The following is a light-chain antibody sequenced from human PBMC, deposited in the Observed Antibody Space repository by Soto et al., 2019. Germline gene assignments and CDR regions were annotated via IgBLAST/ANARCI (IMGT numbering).Light chain of an antibody. CDR3: QQAYSFPFS. CDR2: AAS. CDR1: QGINTW. J-gene: IGKJ3*01. V-gene: IGKV1D-12*01. Sequence: DIQLTQSPSSVSASVGDGVTITCRASQGINTWLAWYQHKPGKAPNLLIYAASSLQSGVPSRFSGSGSGTDFSLTISSLQPEDFATYYCQQAYSFPFSFGPGTKVDIK.